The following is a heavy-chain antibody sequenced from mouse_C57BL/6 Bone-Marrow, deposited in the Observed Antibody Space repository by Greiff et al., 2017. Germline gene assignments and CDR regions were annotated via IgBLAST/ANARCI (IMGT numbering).Heavy chain of an antibody. D-gene: IGHD3-2*02. Sequence: EVQLQQSGPELVKPGASVKISCKASGYTFTDYYMNWVKQSHGKSLEWIGDINPNNGGTSYNQKFKGKATLTVDKSSSTAYMELRSLTSEDSAVYYCAKEGLDFAYWGQGTLVTVSA. CDR3: AKEGLDFAY. J-gene: IGHJ3*01. CDR1: GYTFTDYY. CDR2: INPNNGGT. V-gene: IGHV1-26*01.